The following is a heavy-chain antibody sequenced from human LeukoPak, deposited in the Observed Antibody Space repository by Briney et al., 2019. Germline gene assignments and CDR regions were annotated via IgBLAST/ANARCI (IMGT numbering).Heavy chain of an antibody. CDR1: GGSISSNDYY. Sequence: SETLSLTRTVSGGSISSNDYYWGWVRQPPGKGLEWIGNILYSGNTFYHPSLKSRITIAVDTSKNQFSLKLSSVTAADTAVYYCSRYIRRRPQFDYWGQGTLVTVSS. V-gene: IGHV4-39*01. CDR3: SRYIRRRPQFDY. J-gene: IGHJ4*02. CDR2: ILYSGNT.